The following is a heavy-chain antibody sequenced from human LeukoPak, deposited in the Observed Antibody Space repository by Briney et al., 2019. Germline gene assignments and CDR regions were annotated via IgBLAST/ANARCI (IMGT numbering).Heavy chain of an antibody. V-gene: IGHV3-23*01. D-gene: IGHD1-1*01. CDR1: GFTFNNYA. Sequence: PGGSLRLSCAASGFTFNNYAMTWVRQAPGKGLEWVSAIGDNGGDTKYADSVKGRFTISRDNSKNTLYLQMNSLRVEDTAIYYCGKEWKVDYWGQGTLVTVSS. CDR3: GKEWKVDY. CDR2: IGDNGGDT. J-gene: IGHJ4*02.